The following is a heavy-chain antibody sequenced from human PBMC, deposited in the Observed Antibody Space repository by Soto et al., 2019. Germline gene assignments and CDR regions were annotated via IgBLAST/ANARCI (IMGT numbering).Heavy chain of an antibody. Sequence: SETLSLTCTVSGGSISSYYWSWIRQPPWKGLEWIGYIYYSGSTNYNPSLKSRVTISVDTSKNQFSLKLSSVTAADTAVYYCARQIDCGGDCLHFDXWGXGTLVTVS. CDR3: ARQIDCGGDCLHFDX. J-gene: IGHJ4*02. CDR1: GGSISSYY. D-gene: IGHD2-21*02. V-gene: IGHV4-59*08. CDR2: IYYSGST.